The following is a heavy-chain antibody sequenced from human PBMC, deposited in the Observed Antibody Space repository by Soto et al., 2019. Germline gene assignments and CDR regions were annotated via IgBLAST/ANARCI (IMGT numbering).Heavy chain of an antibody. J-gene: IGHJ2*01. V-gene: IGHV3-48*03. CDR3: ARGQDYYDFWSGYRHWYFGL. Sequence: PGGSLRLSCAASGFTFSSYEMNWVRQAPGKGLEWVSYISSSGSTIYYADSVKGRFTISRDNAKNSLYLQMNSLRAEDTAVYYCARGQDYYDFWSGYRHWYFGLCGRGTLFTACS. CDR1: GFTFSSYE. D-gene: IGHD3-3*01. CDR2: ISSSGSTI.